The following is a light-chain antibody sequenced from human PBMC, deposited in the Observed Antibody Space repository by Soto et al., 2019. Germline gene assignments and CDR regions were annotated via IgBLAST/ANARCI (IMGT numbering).Light chain of an antibody. CDR2: STS. CDR3: QQVDGSVT. CDR1: QSIDSRY. J-gene: IGKJ4*01. V-gene: IGKV3-20*01. Sequence: EIVLTQSPDTLSLSPGERATLSCTTSQSIDSRYLAWHQQKPGQAPRLLIYSTSSRATGIPDRCSGSGSATDFTLTISRLEAEDFAVYYWQQVDGSVTFGGGTKVEMK.